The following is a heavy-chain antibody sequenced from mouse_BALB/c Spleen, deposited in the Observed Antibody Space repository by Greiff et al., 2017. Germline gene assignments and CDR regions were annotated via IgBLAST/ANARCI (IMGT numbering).Heavy chain of an antibody. CDR2: ISSGGSYT. J-gene: IGHJ2*01. CDR3: AREGLGNFDY. D-gene: IGHD1-1*02. V-gene: IGHV5-6*01. CDR1: GFTFSSYG. Sequence: EVKVVESGGDLVKPGGSLKLSCAASGFTFSSYGMSWVRQTPDKRLEWVATISSGGSYTYYPDSVKGRFTISRDNAKNTLYLQMSSLKSEDTAMYYCAREGLGNFDYWGQGTTLTVSS.